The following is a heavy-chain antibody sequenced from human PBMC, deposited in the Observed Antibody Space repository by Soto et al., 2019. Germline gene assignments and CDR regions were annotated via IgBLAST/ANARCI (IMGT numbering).Heavy chain of an antibody. CDR2: IWYDGYNK. Sequence: GGSLRLSCAASGFTFRTSGMHWVRQAPGKGLEWVAVIWYDGYNKNYADSVKGRFTISRDNTKNTVDLQMNSLRAEDTAVYYCVKDRWRIDFWGQGTLVTVSS. CDR3: VKDRWRIDF. D-gene: IGHD2-15*01. J-gene: IGHJ4*02. CDR1: GFTFRTSG. V-gene: IGHV3-33*06.